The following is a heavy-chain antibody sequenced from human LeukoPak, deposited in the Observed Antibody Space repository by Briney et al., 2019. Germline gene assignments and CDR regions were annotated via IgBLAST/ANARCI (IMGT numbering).Heavy chain of an antibody. V-gene: IGHV5-51*01. D-gene: IGHD5-18*01. CDR2: IYPGDSDT. CDR1: GYIFNSYW. J-gene: IGHJ3*02. Sequence: GASLQISCKGSGYIFNSYWIGWVRQMPGKGLEWMGIIYPGDSDTRYSPSFQGQVTISADKSISTAYLQWSSLKASDTAMYYCARPREEGTAMGLRAFDIWGQGTMVTVSS. CDR3: ARPREEGTAMGLRAFDI.